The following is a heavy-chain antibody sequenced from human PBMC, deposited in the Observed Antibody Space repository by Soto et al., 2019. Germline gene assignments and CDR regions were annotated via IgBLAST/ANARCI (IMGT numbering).Heavy chain of an antibody. Sequence: SETLSLTCAVYGGSLSGYFWSWVRQPPGKGLEWIGEINHSGSTNYNPSLKSRVTISADTSKHQFSLRLSSVTAADSGIYYCAGYHYSDFCIGSRPYMDAWGKRTTVTGSS. J-gene: IGHJ6*03. CDR3: AGYHYSDFCIGSRPYMDA. CDR1: GGSLSGYF. D-gene: IGHD3-3*01. V-gene: IGHV4-34*01. CDR2: INHSGST.